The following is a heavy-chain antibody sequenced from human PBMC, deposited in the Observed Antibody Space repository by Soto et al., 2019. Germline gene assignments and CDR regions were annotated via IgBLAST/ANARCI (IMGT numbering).Heavy chain of an antibody. D-gene: IGHD3-10*01. Sequence: EVQLVESGGGLVPPGGSVRLACAASGFIFKMYWMHWVRQSPGKGLVWISRIYNDGTYSDYADSVRGRFTISRDNVNDTLYLQMNKLRAEESGLYYCTRGPRPISTGTGAYWGQGTQVTVSS. CDR3: TRGPRPISTGTGAY. CDR1: GFIFKMYW. V-gene: IGHV3-74*01. CDR2: IYNDGTYS. J-gene: IGHJ4*02.